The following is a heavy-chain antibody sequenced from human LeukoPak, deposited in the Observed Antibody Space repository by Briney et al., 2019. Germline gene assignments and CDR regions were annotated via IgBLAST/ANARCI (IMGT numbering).Heavy chain of an antibody. J-gene: IGHJ1*01. CDR2: ISYDGSNK. Sequence: AGGSLRLSCAASGFTFSSYAMHWVRQAPGKGLEWVAVISYDGSNKYYADSVKGRFTISRDNSKNTLYLQMNSLRAEDTAVYYCAKDLCGSTSCHGYFQHWGQGTLVTVSS. CDR3: AKDLCGSTSCHGYFQH. D-gene: IGHD2-2*01. V-gene: IGHV3-30-3*01. CDR1: GFTFSSYA.